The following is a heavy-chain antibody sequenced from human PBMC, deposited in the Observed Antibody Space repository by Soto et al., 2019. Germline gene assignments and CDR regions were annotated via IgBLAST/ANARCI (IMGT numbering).Heavy chain of an antibody. V-gene: IGHV3-30-3*01. CDR3: ARDRITMIVGPWAY. CDR2: ISYDGSNK. D-gene: IGHD3-22*01. J-gene: IGHJ4*02. Sequence: PGGSLRLSCAASGFSFSSYAMHWVRQAPGKGLEWVAVISYDGSNKYYADSVKGRFTISRDNSKNTLYLQMNSLRAEDTAVYYCARDRITMIVGPWAYWGQGTLVTVSS. CDR1: GFSFSSYA.